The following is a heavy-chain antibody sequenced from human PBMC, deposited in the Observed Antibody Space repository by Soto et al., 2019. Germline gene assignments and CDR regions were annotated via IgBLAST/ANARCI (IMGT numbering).Heavy chain of an antibody. CDR2: ISAGSSNI. Sequence: EVELVESGGGLVKPGGSLKLPCAASGFTFRTYNMIWVRQAPGKGLEWVSSISAGSSNIYYAPSVKGRFTISRDNAKNLLYLQINSLRAEDTAVYYCARQYPSSSRHFDHWGQGTLVIVSS. J-gene: IGHJ4*02. D-gene: IGHD6-6*01. V-gene: IGHV3-21*01. CDR3: ARQYPSSSRHFDH. CDR1: GFTFRTYN.